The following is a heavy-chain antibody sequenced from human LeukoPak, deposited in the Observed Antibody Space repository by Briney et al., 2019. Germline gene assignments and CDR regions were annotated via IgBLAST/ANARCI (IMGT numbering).Heavy chain of an antibody. V-gene: IGHV4-38-2*02. Sequence: PSETLSLTCTVSGYSISSGYYWGWIRQPPGKGLEWIGIIYHSGSTYFNPSLESRVTISVDTSKNQFSLKLSSVTAADTAVYYCANGGGEWYYYGSGTPEWVYWGQGTLVTVSS. CDR3: ANGGGEWYYYGSGTPEWVY. D-gene: IGHD3-10*01. J-gene: IGHJ4*02. CDR1: GYSISSGYY. CDR2: IYHSGST.